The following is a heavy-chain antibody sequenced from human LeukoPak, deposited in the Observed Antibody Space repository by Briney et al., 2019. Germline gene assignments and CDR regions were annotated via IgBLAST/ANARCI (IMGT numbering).Heavy chain of an antibody. V-gene: IGHV3-7*01. CDR3: ARGERRFEY. CDR2: IKEDGTEE. CDR1: GFTFSTYW. J-gene: IGHJ4*02. Sequence: PGGSLRLSCAASGFTFSTYWMTWVRQAPGKGLEWVANIKEDGTEEYYVDSVKGRFTISRDNAKNSLSLQMKSLRPEDTAVYYCARGERRFEYWGQGALVTVSS.